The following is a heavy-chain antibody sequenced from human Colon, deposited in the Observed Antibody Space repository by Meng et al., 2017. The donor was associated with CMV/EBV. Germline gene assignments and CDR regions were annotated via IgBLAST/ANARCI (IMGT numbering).Heavy chain of an antibody. J-gene: IGHJ3*01. CDR1: RFSFGTSW. CDR3: ARMGTSNLHDAWDL. V-gene: IGHV3-7*01. D-gene: IGHD4-11*01. Sequence: GGSLRLSCAASRFSFGTSWMTWVRLAPGKGLQWVATTNEAGSEKYYVDSEKGRFTISRDNPKKALTLQMNILRAEDTAVYFCARMGTSNLHDAWDLWGRGTLVTVSS. CDR2: TNEAGSEK.